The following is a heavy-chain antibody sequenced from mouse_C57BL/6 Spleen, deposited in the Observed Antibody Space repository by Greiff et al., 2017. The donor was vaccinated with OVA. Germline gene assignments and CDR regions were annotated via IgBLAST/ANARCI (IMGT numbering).Heavy chain of an antibody. CDR3: VYYYGSSYDWYFDV. D-gene: IGHD1-1*01. CDR1: GYTFTSYW. Sequence: QVQLKQPGAELVRPGSSVKLSCKASGYTFTSYWMHWVKQRPGRGLEWIGRIDPNSGGTKYNEKFKSKATLTVDKPSSTAYMQLSSLTSEDSAVYYCVYYYGSSYDWYFDVWGTGTTVTVSS. CDR2: IDPNSGGT. J-gene: IGHJ1*03. V-gene: IGHV1-72*01.